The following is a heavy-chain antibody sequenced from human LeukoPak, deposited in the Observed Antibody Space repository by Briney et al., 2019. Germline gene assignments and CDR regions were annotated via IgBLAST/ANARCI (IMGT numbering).Heavy chain of an antibody. CDR1: GFAFDDFA. CDR2: IRRRAYGGAA. V-gene: IGHV3-49*04. J-gene: IGHJ4*02. CDR3: SRNGLVDFDY. Sequence: GGSLRLSCTTSGFAFDDFAMSWVRQPAGKGLEWVGFIRRRAYGGAAEYAASVKGRFIISRDDSKGIAYLQMNSLKTEDTAAYYCSRNGLVDFDYWGQGSRVIVSP.